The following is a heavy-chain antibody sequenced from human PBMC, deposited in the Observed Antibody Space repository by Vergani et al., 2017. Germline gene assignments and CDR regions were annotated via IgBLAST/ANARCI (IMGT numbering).Heavy chain of an antibody. J-gene: IGHJ3*02. CDR2: INPSGGST. Sequence: QVQVVQSGAEVKKPGASVKVSCKASGYSFTTYYMHWMRQAPGQGLEWIGFINPSGGSTSYAQKFQGRVTMTRDTSMSTVYMELSSLRSDGTAVYYCARGINHFESNDYYGDAFDIWGQGTLVSVSS. V-gene: IGHV1-46*01. CDR3: ARGINHFESNDYYGDAFDI. D-gene: IGHD3-22*01. CDR1: GYSFTTYY.